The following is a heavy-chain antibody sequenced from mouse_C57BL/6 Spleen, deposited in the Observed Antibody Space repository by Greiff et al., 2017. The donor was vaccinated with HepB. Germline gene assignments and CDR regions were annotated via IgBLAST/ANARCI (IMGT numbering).Heavy chain of an antibody. J-gene: IGHJ4*01. CDR2: IYPGDGDT. D-gene: IGHD1-1*01. V-gene: IGHV1-82*01. CDR3: ASLGSHYYGSSPSFYAMDY. CDR1: GYAFSSSW. Sequence: QVQLQQSGPELVKPGASVKISCKASGYAFSSSWMNWVKQRPGKGLEWIGRIYPGDGDTNYNGKFKGKATLTADKSSSTAYMQLSSLTSEDSAVYFCASLGSHYYGSSPSFYAMDYWGQGTSVTVSS.